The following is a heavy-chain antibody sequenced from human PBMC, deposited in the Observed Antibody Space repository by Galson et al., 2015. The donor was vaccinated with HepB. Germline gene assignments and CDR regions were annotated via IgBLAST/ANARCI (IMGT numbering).Heavy chain of an antibody. D-gene: IGHD2-15*01. J-gene: IGHJ4*02. CDR1: GFTFSGSA. CDR2: IRSKANSYAA. Sequence: SLRLSCAASGFTFSGSAMHWVRQATGKGLEWVGRIRSKANSYAAAYAASVKGRFTISRDDSKNTAYLQMNSLKTEDTAVYYCTRPCSGGSCYTYWGQGTLVTVSS. CDR3: TRPCSGGSCYTY. V-gene: IGHV3-73*01.